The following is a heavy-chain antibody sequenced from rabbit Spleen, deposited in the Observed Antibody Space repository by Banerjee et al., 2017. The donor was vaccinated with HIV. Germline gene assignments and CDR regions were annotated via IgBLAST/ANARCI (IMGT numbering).Heavy chain of an antibody. CDR3: ARDLVAVIGWNFGL. D-gene: IGHD1-1*01. CDR1: GLDFSTSYW. V-gene: IGHV1S45*01. CDR2: INIVTGKS. J-gene: IGHJ3*01. Sequence: QEQLVESGGDLVKPGASLTLTCKASGLDFSTSYWMCWVRQAPGKGLEWIACINIVTGKSVYASWAKGRFTMSRTSSTTVTLQMTSLTAADTATYFCARDLVAVIGWNFGLWGQGTLVTVS.